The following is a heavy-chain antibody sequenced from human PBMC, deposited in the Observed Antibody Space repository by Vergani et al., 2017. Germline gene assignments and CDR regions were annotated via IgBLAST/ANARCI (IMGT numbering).Heavy chain of an antibody. J-gene: IGHJ6*02. D-gene: IGHD6-19*01. CDR1: GFTFSSYA. Sequence: EVQLLESGGGLVQPGGSLRLFCAASGFTFSSYAMCWVRQAPGKGLAWVSAISGSGGSTYYAASVKGRFTISRDNSKNTLYLQMNSLRAEDTAVYYCAKDLPGIAVAAHDYYYGMDVWGQGTTVTVSS. CDR2: ISGSGGST. V-gene: IGHV3-23*01. CDR3: AKDLPGIAVAAHDYYYGMDV.